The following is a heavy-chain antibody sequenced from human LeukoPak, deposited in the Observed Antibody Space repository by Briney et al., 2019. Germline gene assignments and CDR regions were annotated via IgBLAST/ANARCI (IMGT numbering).Heavy chain of an antibody. CDR1: GGSVSSGSYY. CDR3: LGTNGVCYTCYFDY. J-gene: IGHJ4*02. D-gene: IGHD2-8*01. Sequence: PSETLSLTCSVSGGSVSSGSYYWSWIRQPPGKGLEWIGSIYYSGSTYYNPSLKSRVTISVDTSKNQFSLKLSSVTAADTAVYYCLGTNGVCYTCYFDYWGQGTLVTVSS. V-gene: IGHV4-39*01. CDR2: IYYSGST.